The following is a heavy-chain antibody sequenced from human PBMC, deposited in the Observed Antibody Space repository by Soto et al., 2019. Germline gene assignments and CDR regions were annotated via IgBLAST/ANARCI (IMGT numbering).Heavy chain of an antibody. D-gene: IGHD3-3*01. J-gene: IGHJ4*02. CDR3: ARAGVTVFGLVPPFDY. CDR2: TFYRSKWYH. V-gene: IGHV6-1*01. CDR1: GDSVSTTTTS. Sequence: SQTLSLTCAISGDSVSTTTTSWNWIRQSPSRGLEWLGRTFYRSKWYHDYVVSVKSRITITAHTSKNKFSLQLSPVTPDDTAVYYCARAGVTVFGLVPPFDYWGQGTQATVSS.